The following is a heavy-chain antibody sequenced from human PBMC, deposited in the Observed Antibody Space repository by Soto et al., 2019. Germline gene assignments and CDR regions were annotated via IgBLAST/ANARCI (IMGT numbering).Heavy chain of an antibody. CDR3: ARDSPYYDSSGYYLDY. D-gene: IGHD3-22*01. V-gene: IGHV1-69*01. J-gene: IGHJ4*02. CDR1: GGTFSSYA. Sequence: QVQLVQSGAEVKKPGSPVKVSCKASGGTFSSYAISWVRQAPGQGLEWMGGIIPIFGTANYAQKFQGRVTITADESTSTAYMELSSLRSEDTAVYYCARDSPYYDSSGYYLDYWGQGTLVTVSS. CDR2: IIPIFGTA.